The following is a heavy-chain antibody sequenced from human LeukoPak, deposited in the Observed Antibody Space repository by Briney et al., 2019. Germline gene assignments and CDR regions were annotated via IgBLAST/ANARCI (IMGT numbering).Heavy chain of an antibody. D-gene: IGHD3-10*01. CDR1: GFTFSSYE. CDR3: ARPLMYYYGSETYFWFDP. Sequence: QTGGSLRLSCAASGFTFSSYEMNWVRQAPGKGLEWVANIKQDGSEKYYGDSVKGRFTISRDNAKNSLSLQMNSLRAEDTAVYYCARPLMYYYGSETYFWFDPWGQGTLVTVSS. J-gene: IGHJ5*02. CDR2: IKQDGSEK. V-gene: IGHV3-7*01.